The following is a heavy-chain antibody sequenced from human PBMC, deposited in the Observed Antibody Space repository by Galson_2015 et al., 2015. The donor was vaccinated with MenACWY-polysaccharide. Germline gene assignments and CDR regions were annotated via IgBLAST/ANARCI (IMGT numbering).Heavy chain of an antibody. CDR1: GYSFTSYW. Sequence: QSGAAVTKPEESLKISCTASGYSFTSYWIAWERQMSGKGLEWMGTIYPGDSDIRYSPSLQGQVTISVDKSIGTAYLQWSSLKASDTAMYYCVRHQKYSSGCSCSPALFDYWGQGTLVTVSS. V-gene: IGHV5-51*01. CDR3: VRHQKYSSGCSCSPALFDY. D-gene: IGHD2-15*01. J-gene: IGHJ4*02. CDR2: IYPGDSDI.